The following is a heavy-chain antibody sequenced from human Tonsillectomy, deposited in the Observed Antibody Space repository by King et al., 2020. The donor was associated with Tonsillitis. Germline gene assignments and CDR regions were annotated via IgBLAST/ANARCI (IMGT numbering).Heavy chain of an antibody. J-gene: IGHJ4*02. D-gene: IGHD1-14*01. CDR3: ASGLFGIH. V-gene: IGHV3-48*03. CDR2: ITSSGCSL. Sequence: VQLVESGGGLVQPGGSLRLSCAASGLSFSSYEMNWVRQAPGKGLEWVSYITSSGCSLYYADSVKGRFTISSDNAKDSLYLQMNSLRAEDTAVYYCASGLFGIHWGQGTLVTVSS. CDR1: GLSFSSYE.